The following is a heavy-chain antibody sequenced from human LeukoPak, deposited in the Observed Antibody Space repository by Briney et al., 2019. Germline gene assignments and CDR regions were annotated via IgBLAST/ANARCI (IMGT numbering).Heavy chain of an antibody. Sequence: GASVKVSCKASGYTFTSYGISWVRQAPGQGLEWMGWISAYNGNTNYAQKLQGRVTMTTDTSTSTAYMELRSLRSDDTAVYYCARDQAGPYSSGWYNFDYWGQGTLVTVSS. CDR1: GYTFTSYG. D-gene: IGHD6-19*01. CDR2: ISAYNGNT. CDR3: ARDQAGPYSSGWYNFDY. V-gene: IGHV1-18*01. J-gene: IGHJ4*02.